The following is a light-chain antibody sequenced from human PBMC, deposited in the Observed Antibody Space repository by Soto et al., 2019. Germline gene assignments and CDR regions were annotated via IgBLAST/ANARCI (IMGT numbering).Light chain of an antibody. CDR3: QQYHIDWT. CDR2: DAS. J-gene: IGKJ1*01. V-gene: IGKV1-5*01. Sequence: QETVSIYTIAASVRQQIPMPVPASQDTRNFLSWYHKKPGKAPKLLIYDASNLQGGVPSRFSGSGSGTEFTLTISSLQPDDFASYFCQQYHIDWTFGQGTKVDIK. CDR1: QDTRNF.